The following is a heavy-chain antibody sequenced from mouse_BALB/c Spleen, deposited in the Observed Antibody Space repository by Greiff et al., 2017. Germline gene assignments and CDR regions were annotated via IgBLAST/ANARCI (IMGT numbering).Heavy chain of an antibody. CDR1: GFNIKDTY. CDR3: ALIYDGYYLFAY. Sequence: EVQLQQSGAELVKPGASVKLSCTASGFNIKDTYMHWVKQRPEQGLEWIGRIDPANGNTKYDPKFQGKATITADTSSNTAYLQLSSLTSEDTAVYYCALIYDGYYLFAYWGQGTLVTVSA. D-gene: IGHD2-3*01. J-gene: IGHJ3*01. V-gene: IGHV14-3*02. CDR2: IDPANGNT.